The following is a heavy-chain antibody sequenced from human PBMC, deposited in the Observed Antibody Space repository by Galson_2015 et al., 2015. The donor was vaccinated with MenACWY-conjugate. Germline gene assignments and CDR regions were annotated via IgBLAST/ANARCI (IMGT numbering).Heavy chain of an antibody. J-gene: IGHJ4*02. D-gene: IGHD5-18*01. CDR2: VKSYVDGGTT. CDR3: ISNSRNSNSPALDY. V-gene: IGHV3-15*07. Sequence: SLRLSCAASGFTFTRAWMNWVRQAPGKGLEWVGRVKSYVDGGTTDYAAPVKGRFTISRDDSENTVYLQMTSLQIEDTAVYYCISNSRNSNSPALDYWGQGNLVTVSS. CDR1: GFTFTRAW.